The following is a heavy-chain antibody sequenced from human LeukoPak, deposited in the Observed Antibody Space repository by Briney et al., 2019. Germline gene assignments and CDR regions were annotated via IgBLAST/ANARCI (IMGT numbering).Heavy chain of an antibody. CDR2: VSTTDDT. D-gene: IGHD5-18*01. J-gene: IGHJ2*01. V-gene: IGHV3-13*04. CDR1: GFTFRSYD. Sequence: PGGSLRLSCAGSGFTFRSYDMHWVRQATGKGLEWVSGVSTTDDTYYSGSVKGRFTISRENAKNSLYLQMNRLRVGDTATYYCVRDAFAYGYGWYFDLWGRGTLVTVSS. CDR3: VRDAFAYGYGWYFDL.